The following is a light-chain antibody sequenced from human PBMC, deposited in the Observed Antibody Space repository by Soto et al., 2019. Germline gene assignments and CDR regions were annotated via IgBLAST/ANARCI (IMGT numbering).Light chain of an antibody. V-gene: IGKV3-11*01. J-gene: IGKJ1*01. CDR3: QQRRNWPT. CDR2: DAS. Sequence: EIVFTQSPATLSLSPGERDTISCRASQSVSNYLAWYQQRPGQAPRLLIYDASNRATGIPARFSGSGSGTDFTLTISSLEPADCAVDDCQQRRNWPTFGQGTKVEIK. CDR1: QSVSNY.